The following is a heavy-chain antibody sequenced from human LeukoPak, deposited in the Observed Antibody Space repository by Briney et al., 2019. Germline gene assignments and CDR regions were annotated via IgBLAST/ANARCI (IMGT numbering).Heavy chain of an antibody. Sequence: GSLRLSCAASGFTVSSNYMSWVRQAPGRGLEWIGYIYNSGSTNYNPSLKSRVTISVDMSKSHFSLKLRSMTAADTAVYYCARHVRIAVAGFDFWGQGTPVTVSS. J-gene: IGHJ4*02. D-gene: IGHD6-19*01. V-gene: IGHV4-59*08. CDR2: IYNSGST. CDR1: GFTVSSNY. CDR3: ARHVRIAVAGFDF.